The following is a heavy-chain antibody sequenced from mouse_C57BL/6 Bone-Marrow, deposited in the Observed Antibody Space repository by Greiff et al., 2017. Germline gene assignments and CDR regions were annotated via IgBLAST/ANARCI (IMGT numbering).Heavy chain of an antibody. CDR1: GFTFSSYA. CDR2: ISSGGDYI. D-gene: IGHD1-1*01. CDR3: TRDNYYGSSRYFDV. Sequence: EVNLVESGEGLVKPGGSLKLSCAASGFTFSSYAMSWVRQTPEKRLEWVAYISSGGDYIYYADTVKGRFTISRDNARNPLYLQMSSLKSEDTAMYYCTRDNYYGSSRYFDVWGTGTTVTVSS. J-gene: IGHJ1*03. V-gene: IGHV5-9-1*02.